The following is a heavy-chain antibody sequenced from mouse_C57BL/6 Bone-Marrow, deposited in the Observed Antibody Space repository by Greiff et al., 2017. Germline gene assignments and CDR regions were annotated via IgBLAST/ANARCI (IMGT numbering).Heavy chain of an antibody. D-gene: IGHD2-1*01. V-gene: IGHV5-6*02. Sequence: EVKLVESGGDLVKPGGSLKLSCAASGFTFSSYGMSWVRQTPDKRLEWVATISSGGSYTYYPDSVKGRFTISRDNAKNTLYLQMSSLKSEDTAMYYCARHYGNSAWFAYWGQGTQVTVSA. CDR1: GFTFSSYG. CDR3: ARHYGNSAWFAY. J-gene: IGHJ3*01. CDR2: ISSGGSYT.